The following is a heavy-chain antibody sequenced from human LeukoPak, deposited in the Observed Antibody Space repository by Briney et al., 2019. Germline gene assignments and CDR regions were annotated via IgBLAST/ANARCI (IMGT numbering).Heavy chain of an antibody. Sequence: SVKVSCKASGGTFRSYEISWVRQAPGQGLEWMGGIVPMFETANYAQKFQGRVTITADESTRTAYMELSSLRSDDTAVYYYARAIVERRFHYYYYGMDVWGQGTTVTVSS. CDR3: ARAIVERRFHYYYYGMDV. CDR1: GGTFRSYE. CDR2: IVPMFETA. V-gene: IGHV1-69*13. J-gene: IGHJ6*02. D-gene: IGHD1-1*01.